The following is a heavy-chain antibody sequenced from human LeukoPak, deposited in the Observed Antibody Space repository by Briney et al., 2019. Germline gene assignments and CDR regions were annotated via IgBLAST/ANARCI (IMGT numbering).Heavy chain of an antibody. J-gene: IGHJ4*02. CDR1: GFTFSSYG. V-gene: IGHV3-23*01. CDR2: ISAGGGTT. CDR3: AKRNCSGGTCYPIDY. D-gene: IGHD2-15*01. Sequence: GGSLRLSCAASGFTFSSYGMNWVRQAPGKGLEWVSIISAGGGTTYYADSVKGQFIISRDNSKNTLYLQMNSLRAEDTAVYYCAKRNCSGGTCYPIDYWGQGTLVTVSS.